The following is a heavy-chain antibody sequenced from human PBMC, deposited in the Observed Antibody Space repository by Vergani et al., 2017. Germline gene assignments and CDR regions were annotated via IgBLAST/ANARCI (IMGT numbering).Heavy chain of an antibody. CDR1: GFTSAGYA. CDR3: AIDLGTSTGGSWFDS. D-gene: IGHD1-14*01. Sequence: EVQLEESGGGLVLPGRSLRLSCVASGFTSAGYAMHWGRQAPGKGLEWVSGISWNSNSIGYADSVKGRFTISRDNAKNSLYLQMNILRAEDTALYYCAIDLGTSTGGSWFDSWGQGTLVTVSS. CDR2: ISWNSNSI. J-gene: IGHJ5*01. V-gene: IGHV3-9*02.